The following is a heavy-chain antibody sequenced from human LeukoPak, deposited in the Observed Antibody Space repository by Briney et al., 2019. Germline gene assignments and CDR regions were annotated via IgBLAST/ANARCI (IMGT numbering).Heavy chain of an antibody. J-gene: IGHJ4*02. Sequence: GGSLKFSCKGSGYSFTSYWIGWVRQIPGKGLDWMGIIYPGDSDTRYSPSFQGQVTISADKSISTAYLQWSSLKASDTAMYYCAREEGYERIDYWGQGTLVTVSS. CDR3: AREEGYERIDY. V-gene: IGHV5-51*01. CDR1: GYSFTSYW. D-gene: IGHD5-12*01. CDR2: IYPGDSDT.